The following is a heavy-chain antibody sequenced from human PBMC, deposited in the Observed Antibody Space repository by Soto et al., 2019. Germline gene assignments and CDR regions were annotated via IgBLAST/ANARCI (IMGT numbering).Heavy chain of an antibody. V-gene: IGHV3-30*18. CDR2: ISYDGSNK. D-gene: IGHD2-2*01. Sequence: GGSLRLSCAASGFTFSSYGMHWVRQAPGKGLEWVAVISYDGSNKYYADSVKGRFTISRDNSKNTLYLQMNSLRAEDTAVYYCAKTHCSSTSCYGEVDYWGQGTLVTVSS. J-gene: IGHJ4*02. CDR3: AKTHCSSTSCYGEVDY. CDR1: GFTFSSYG.